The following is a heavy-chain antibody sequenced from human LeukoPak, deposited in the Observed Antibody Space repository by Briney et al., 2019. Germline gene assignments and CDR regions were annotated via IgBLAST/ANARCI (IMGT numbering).Heavy chain of an antibody. Sequence: GGSLRLSCAASGFTFSTYAMHWVRQAPGKGLEDVSAISSDGGSTYYANSVKGRFTISRDNSKNTVYLQMGSLRAEDTAVYYCARDCLPQGYVSGPDYWGRGTLVTVSS. CDR1: GFTFSTYA. CDR2: ISSDGGST. D-gene: IGHD3-16*01. J-gene: IGHJ4*02. V-gene: IGHV3-64*01. CDR3: ARDCLPQGYVSGPDY.